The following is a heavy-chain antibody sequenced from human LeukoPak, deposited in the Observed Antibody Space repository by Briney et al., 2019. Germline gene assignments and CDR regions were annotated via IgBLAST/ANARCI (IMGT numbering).Heavy chain of an antibody. D-gene: IGHD1-26*01. J-gene: IGHJ4*02. Sequence: SETPSLTCAVYGGSFSGYYWSWIRQPPGKGLEWIGEINHSGSTNYNPSLKSRVTISVDTSKNQFSLKLSSVTAADTAVYYCAREGIVGATDIDYWGQGTLVTVSS. CDR1: GGSFSGYY. CDR3: AREGIVGATDIDY. CDR2: INHSGST. V-gene: IGHV4-34*01.